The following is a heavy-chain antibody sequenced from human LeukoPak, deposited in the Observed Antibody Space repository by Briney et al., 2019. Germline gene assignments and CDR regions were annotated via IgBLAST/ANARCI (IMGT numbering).Heavy chain of an antibody. J-gene: IGHJ4*02. CDR3: ARASMVRGVILVGFDY. D-gene: IGHD3-10*01. CDR2: ISAYNGNT. CDR1: GYTFTSYG. Sequence: ASVKVSCKASGYTFTSYGISWVRQAPGQGLEWMGWISAYNGNTNYAQKLQGRVTMTTDTSTSTAYVELRSLRSDDTAVYYCARASMVRGVILVGFDYWGQGTLVTVSS. V-gene: IGHV1-18*01.